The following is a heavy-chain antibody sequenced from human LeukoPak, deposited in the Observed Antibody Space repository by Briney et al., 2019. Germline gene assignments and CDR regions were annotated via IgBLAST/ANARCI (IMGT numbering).Heavy chain of an antibody. CDR1: GGSISSNNYY. Sequence: SETLSLTCTVSGGSISSNNYYWGWVRQPPGKGLEWIGSLYHTGSAYYNPSLKSRVTISMDVSKNHFSLKLSSVTAADTAVYHCARTYDYVWGSYRSHSFDSWGQGTLVTVS. D-gene: IGHD3-16*02. CDR3: ARTYDYVWGSYRSHSFDS. J-gene: IGHJ4*02. CDR2: LYHTGSA. V-gene: IGHV4-39*02.